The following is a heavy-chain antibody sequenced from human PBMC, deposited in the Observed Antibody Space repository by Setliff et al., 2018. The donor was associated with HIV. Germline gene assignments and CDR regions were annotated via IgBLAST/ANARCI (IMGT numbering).Heavy chain of an antibody. J-gene: IGHJ5*02. Sequence: SETQSLTSTVSGDSIASGGYSLTWTRQPPGKALEWIGYIYYSGGTSDSGTTNYNPSVASRITISGETSKNQFSLNLTSVTAADSAIYYCARGNGWLFGFCDPLGQVTPVTVSS. CDR3: ARGNGWLFGFCDP. V-gene: IGHV4-30-4*07. CDR1: GDSIASGGYS. D-gene: IGHD3-22*01. CDR2: IYYSGGT.